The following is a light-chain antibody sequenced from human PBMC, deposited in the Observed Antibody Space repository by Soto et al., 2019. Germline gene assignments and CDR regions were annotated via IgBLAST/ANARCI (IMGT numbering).Light chain of an antibody. J-gene: IGKJ1*01. CDR3: MQALRTQWT. CDR2: LGS. Sequence: EIVMTQSPLSLPVTPGEPASISCRSSQSLLHNNGYNYLDWYLQKPGQSPQLLIYLGSNRASGVPGRFSGSGSGTDFTLKISRVEAEDVGVYYCMQALRTQWTFGQGTKVDI. CDR1: QSLLHNNGYNY. V-gene: IGKV2-28*01.